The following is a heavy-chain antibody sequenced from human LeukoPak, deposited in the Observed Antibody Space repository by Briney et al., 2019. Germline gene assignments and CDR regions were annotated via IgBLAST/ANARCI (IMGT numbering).Heavy chain of an antibody. Sequence: GGSLRLSCAASGFTFSSYSMNWVRQAPGKGLEWVSSISSSSSYIYYGDSAKGRFTISRDNAKNSLSLQMNSLRAEDTAVYYCARDGIICGGDCYPYNWFDPWGQGTLVTVSS. V-gene: IGHV3-21*01. D-gene: IGHD2-21*01. CDR3: ARDGIICGGDCYPYNWFDP. CDR1: GFTFSSYS. J-gene: IGHJ5*02. CDR2: ISSSSSYI.